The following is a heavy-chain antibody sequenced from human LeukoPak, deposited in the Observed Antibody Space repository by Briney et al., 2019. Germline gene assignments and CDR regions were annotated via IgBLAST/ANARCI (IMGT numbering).Heavy chain of an antibody. CDR2: IYSGGST. J-gene: IGHJ6*02. D-gene: IGHD2-21*02. V-gene: IGHV3-53*01. CDR1: GFTVGSNY. CDR3: ARDVVVTAIHDGMDV. Sequence: GGSLRLSCAASGFTVGSNYMSWVRQAPGKGLEWVSVIYSGGSTYYADSVKGRFTISRDNSKNTLYLQMNSLRAEDTAVYYCARDVVVTAIHDGMDVWGQGTTVTVSS.